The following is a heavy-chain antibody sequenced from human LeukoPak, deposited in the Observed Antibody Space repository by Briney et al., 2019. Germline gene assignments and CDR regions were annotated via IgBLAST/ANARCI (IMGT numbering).Heavy chain of an antibody. CDR3: TREAAAGIDY. D-gene: IGHD6-13*01. Sequence: GGSLRLSCAASGFTFSSYGMHWVRQAPGKGLEWVAFIRYDGSNKYYADSVKGRFTISRDNAKNSLYLQMNSLRAEDTAVYFCTREAAAGIDYWGQGTLVTVSS. V-gene: IGHV3-30*02. J-gene: IGHJ4*02. CDR2: IRYDGSNK. CDR1: GFTFSSYG.